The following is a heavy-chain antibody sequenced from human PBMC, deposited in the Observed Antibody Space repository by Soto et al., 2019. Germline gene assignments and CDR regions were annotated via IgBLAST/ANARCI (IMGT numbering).Heavy chain of an antibody. J-gene: IGHJ6*02. CDR2: IYHSGST. D-gene: IGHD5-18*01. CDR3: ARGVYSYDRDYYYGMDV. Sequence: SETLSLTCAVSGGSISSSNWWSWVRQPPGKGLEWIGEIYHSGSTNYNPSLKSRVTISVDKSKNQFSLKLSSVTAADTAVYYCARGVYSYDRDYYYGMDVWGQGTTVTVS. V-gene: IGHV4-4*02. CDR1: GGSISSSNW.